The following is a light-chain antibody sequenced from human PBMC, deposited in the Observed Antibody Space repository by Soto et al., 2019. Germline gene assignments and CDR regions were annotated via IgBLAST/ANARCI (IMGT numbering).Light chain of an antibody. V-gene: IGKV3-11*01. J-gene: IGKJ1*01. Sequence: EIVLTQSPATLSLSPGERATLSCRASQSISSSLAWYQQKPGQAPRLLIYDASTRATGFPARFSGSGSGTDFTLTIGSLEPEDFAVYSCQKRSEWPRTFGQGTKVEIK. CDR1: QSISSS. CDR3: QKRSEWPRT. CDR2: DAS.